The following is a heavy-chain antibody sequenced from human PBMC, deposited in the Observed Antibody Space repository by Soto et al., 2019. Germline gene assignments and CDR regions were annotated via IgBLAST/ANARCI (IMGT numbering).Heavy chain of an antibody. CDR1: GGSTSSSSYY. J-gene: IGHJ4*02. CDR3: ARREYSSGHFDY. V-gene: IGHV4-39*01. Sequence: PSETLSLTCTVSGGSTSSSSYYWGWIRQPPGKGLEWIGSIYYSGSTYYNPSLKSRVTISVDTSKNQFSLKLSSVTAADTAVYYCARREYSSGHFDYWGQGTLVTVSS. CDR2: IYYSGST. D-gene: IGHD5-18*01.